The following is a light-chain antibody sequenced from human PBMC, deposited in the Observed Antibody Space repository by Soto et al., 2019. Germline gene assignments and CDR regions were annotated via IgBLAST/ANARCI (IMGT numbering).Light chain of an antibody. J-gene: IGKJ1*01. V-gene: IGKV3-11*01. CDR1: QSIGTY. Sequence: EIVLTQSPATLSLSPGERATLSCRASQSIGTYLAWYPQKPGQAPRLLIYDASYKATGIPARFSGSGSGTDFTLTISSLEPKDFALYYCQQRNDWPWTFGQGTQVEIK. CDR3: QQRNDWPWT. CDR2: DAS.